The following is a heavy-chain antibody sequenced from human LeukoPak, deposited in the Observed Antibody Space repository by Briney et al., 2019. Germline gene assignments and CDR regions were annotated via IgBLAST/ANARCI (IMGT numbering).Heavy chain of an antibody. CDR2: IHYSGTT. CDR3: ATGRSIRYFDY. CDR1: GGSISSYY. J-gene: IGHJ4*02. D-gene: IGHD3-9*01. V-gene: IGHV4-59*08. Sequence: SETLSLTCTVSGGSISSYYWSWIRQPPGKGLEWIGYIHYSGTTNYNPSLKSRVTISVDTSKSQFSLQLTSATAADTAIYYCATGRSIRYFDYWGQGTLLSVSS.